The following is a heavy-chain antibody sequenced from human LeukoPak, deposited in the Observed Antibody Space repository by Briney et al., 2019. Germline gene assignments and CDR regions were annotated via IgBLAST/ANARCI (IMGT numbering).Heavy chain of an antibody. D-gene: IGHD5-18*01. CDR2: TYSGGST. CDR1: GFNVSSYY. Sequence: SGGSLRLSCAASGFNVSSYYMTWVRQAPGKGLEWVSDTYSGGSTYYADSVKGRFTTSRHNSKNTLYLQMNSLRGEDTAVYYCASKRGYSYGYDYWGQGTLVTVSS. CDR3: ASKRGYSYGYDY. J-gene: IGHJ4*02. V-gene: IGHV3-53*04.